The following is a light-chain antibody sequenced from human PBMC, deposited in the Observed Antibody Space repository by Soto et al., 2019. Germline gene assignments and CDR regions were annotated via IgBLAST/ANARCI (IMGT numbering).Light chain of an antibody. CDR2: AAS. CDR3: QHRSNRPT. J-gene: IGKJ5*01. CDR1: QSVSSSY. Sequence: EIVLTQSPATLSVSPGERATLSCRASQSVSSSYLAWYQQIPGQAPRLLIDAASSRATGTPNRCSGSGAGTYFTLTSSRLAPEAFTDYYHQHRSNRPTFGQGTRLEIK. V-gene: IGKV3D-20*02.